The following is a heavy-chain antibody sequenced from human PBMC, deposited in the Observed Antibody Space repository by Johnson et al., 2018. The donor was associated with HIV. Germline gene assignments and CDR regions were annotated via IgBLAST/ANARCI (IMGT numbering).Heavy chain of an antibody. V-gene: IGHV3-20*04. D-gene: IGHD6-13*01. CDR2: INWNGGST. CDR1: GFTVSSNY. J-gene: IGHJ3*02. CDR3: AISPEYSSSWFGAFDI. Sequence: VQLVESGGGLIQPGGSLRLSCAASGFTVSSNYMSWVRQAPGKGLEWVSGINWNGGSTGYADSVKGRFTISRDNAKNSLYLQMNSLRAEDTALYYCAISPEYSSSWFGAFDIWGQGTMVTVSS.